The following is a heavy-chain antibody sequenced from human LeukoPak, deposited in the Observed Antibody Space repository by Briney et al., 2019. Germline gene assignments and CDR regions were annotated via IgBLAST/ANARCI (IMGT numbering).Heavy chain of an antibody. CDR3: ARMWMGGSSWTGWFDP. CDR2: ISSSGSTI. Sequence: GSLRLSCAASGFTFSDYYMSWIRQAPGKGLEWVSYISSSGSTIYYADSVKGRFTISRDNAKNSLYLQMNSLRAEDTAVYYCARMWMGGSSWTGWFDPWGQGTLVTVSS. D-gene: IGHD6-13*01. J-gene: IGHJ5*02. V-gene: IGHV3-11*01. CDR1: GFTFSDYY.